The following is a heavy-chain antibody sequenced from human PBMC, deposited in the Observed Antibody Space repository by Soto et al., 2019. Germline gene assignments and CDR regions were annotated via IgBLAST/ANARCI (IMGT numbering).Heavy chain of an antibody. CDR2: IYSSGTT. J-gene: IGHJ5*01. Sequence: SETLSLTCSVSGDSISGSRHFWGWVRQPPGKGLEWIGSIYSSGTTYHNPSLKSRVTISVDASDNQFSLKLSSVTDADTAVYYCARHSPVQWRAEKCIDSCCQAPLLTV. CDR1: GDSISGSRHF. D-gene: IGHD1-1*01. V-gene: IGHV4-39*01. CDR3: ARHSPVQWRAEKCIDS.